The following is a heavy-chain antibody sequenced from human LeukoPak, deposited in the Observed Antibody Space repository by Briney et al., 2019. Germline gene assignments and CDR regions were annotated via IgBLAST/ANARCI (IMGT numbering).Heavy chain of an antibody. V-gene: IGHV1-46*01. CDR1: GYSFTSYY. D-gene: IGHD5-12*01. CDR3: ARTYIVATSNFDY. CDR2: INPSGGTT. J-gene: IGHJ4*02. Sequence: GASGKVSCKAFGYSFTSYYIHWVRQAPGQGLEWKGIINPSGGTTTYAQKFQGRFTMTSDTSTSTVYMELSSLRSEDTAVYYCARTYIVATSNFDYWGQGTLVTVSS.